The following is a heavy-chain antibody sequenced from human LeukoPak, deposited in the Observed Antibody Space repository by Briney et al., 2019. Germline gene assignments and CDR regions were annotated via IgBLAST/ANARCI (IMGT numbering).Heavy chain of an antibody. CDR1: GYTFTAYY. J-gene: IGHJ4*02. V-gene: IGHV1-2*02. D-gene: IGHD4-17*01. CDR3: AREEWYGDYYFDY. CDR2: INPSAGST. Sequence: ASVKVSCKASGYTFTAYYMHWVRQAPGHGLEWMGIINPSAGSTTYAQKFQGRVTMTRDTSISTAYMELSRLRSDDTAVYYCAREEWYGDYYFDYWGQGTLVTVSS.